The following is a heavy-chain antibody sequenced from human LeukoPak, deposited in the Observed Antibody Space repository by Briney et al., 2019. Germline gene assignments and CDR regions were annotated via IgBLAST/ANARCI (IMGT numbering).Heavy chain of an antibody. D-gene: IGHD3-9*01. CDR2: IYYSGST. CDR1: GGSISSGGNY. CDR3: ARVADILTGYRLDY. J-gene: IGHJ4*02. V-gene: IGHV4-31*03. Sequence: PSQTLSLTCTVSGGSISSGGNYWSWIRQHPGKGLEWIGYIYYSGSTYYNPSLKSRVTISVDTSKNQFSLKLSSVTAADTAVYYCARVADILTGYRLDYWGQGTLVTVSS.